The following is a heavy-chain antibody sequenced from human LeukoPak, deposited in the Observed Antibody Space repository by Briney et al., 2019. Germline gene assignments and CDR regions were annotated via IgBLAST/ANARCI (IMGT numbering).Heavy chain of an antibody. CDR3: ARHGYCSGHFADS. CDR1: GGSSSCSSYC. V-gene: IGHV4-39*01. J-gene: IGHJ4*02. CDR2: IYNRET. D-gene: IGHD6-19*01. Sequence: PSETLSLTSTVSGGSSSCSSYCWRSIRQPPEKSLGWIGSIYNRETSYNPPLRSRVTMSIDMAKDQISLRVSPVNATARDVCSCARHGYCSGHFADSWGQEILVTVSS.